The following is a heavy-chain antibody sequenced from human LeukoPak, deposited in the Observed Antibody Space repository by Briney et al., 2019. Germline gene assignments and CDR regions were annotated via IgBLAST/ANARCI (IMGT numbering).Heavy chain of an antibody. D-gene: IGHD1-14*01. CDR2: IYSSGST. CDR3: GRLGGMTAHFDY. CDR1: GGSISSYY. V-gene: IGHV4-59*12. J-gene: IGHJ4*02. Sequence: SETLSLTCSVSGGSISSYYWSWIRQPPRKGLEWIGYIYSSGSTNYNPSLTSRVTLSVDTSKNQFSLKLTSVTAGDTAVYYCGRLGGMTAHFDYWGQGALVTVSS.